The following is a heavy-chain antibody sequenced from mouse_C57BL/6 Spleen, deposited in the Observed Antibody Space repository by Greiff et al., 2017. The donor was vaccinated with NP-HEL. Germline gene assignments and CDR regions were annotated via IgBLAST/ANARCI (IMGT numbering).Heavy chain of an antibody. CDR1: GYTFTSYW. J-gene: IGHJ3*01. CDR2: IDPSDSYT. D-gene: IGHD2-10*01. V-gene: IGHV1-59*01. CDR3: ARNPYSPFAY. Sequence: QVQLQQPGAELVRPGTSVKLSCKASGYTFTSYWMHWVKQRPGQGLEWIGVIDPSDSYTNYNQKFKGKATLTVDTSSSTAYMQLSSLTSEDSAVYYCARNPYSPFAYWGQGTLVTVSA.